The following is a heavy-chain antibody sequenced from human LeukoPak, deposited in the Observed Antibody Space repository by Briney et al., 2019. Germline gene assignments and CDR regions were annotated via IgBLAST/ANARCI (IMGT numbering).Heavy chain of an antibody. V-gene: IGHV3-23*01. CDR3: AKIGSYSVLGAYYFDS. Sequence: GGSLRLSCAASGFTFSSYAMSWVRQAPGKGLEWVSALSGSGSSTYYADSVKGRFTISRDNSKSTLYLQMNSLRAEDTAVYYCAKIGSYSVLGAYYFDSWGQGTLVTVSS. CDR2: LSGSGSST. CDR1: GFTFSSYA. D-gene: IGHD1-26*01. J-gene: IGHJ4*02.